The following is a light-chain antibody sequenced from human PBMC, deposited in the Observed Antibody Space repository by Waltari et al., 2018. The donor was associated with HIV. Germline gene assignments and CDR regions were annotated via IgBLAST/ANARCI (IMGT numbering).Light chain of an antibody. CDR1: SSNIGRNY. J-gene: IGLJ3*02. V-gene: IGLV1-47*01. CDR2: RNN. CDR3: AAWDDRLSGWV. Sequence: QSVLPQPPSASGTPGQRVTISCSGSSSNIGRNYVYWYQQLPRTAPKLLIHRNNQRPSGVPDRFSGSKSGTSVSLAISVRRSEDEADYYCAAWDDRLSGWVFGGGTKLTV.